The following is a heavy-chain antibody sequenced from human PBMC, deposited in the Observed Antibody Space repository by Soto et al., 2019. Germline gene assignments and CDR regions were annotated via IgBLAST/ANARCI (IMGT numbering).Heavy chain of an antibody. CDR2: LSAGGTSA. V-gene: IGHV3-23*01. CDR3: ARGTYGDYDF. Sequence: EVQLLESGGDLVQPGGSLRLSCAASGFTFSSYAMSWVRQAPGKGLEWVSALSAGGTSAYYTVSVEGRFTISRDNSMNILYLQMNSLRADDTAIYYCARGTYGDYDFWGQGTLVTVSS. D-gene: IGHD4-17*01. J-gene: IGHJ4*01. CDR1: GFTFSSYA.